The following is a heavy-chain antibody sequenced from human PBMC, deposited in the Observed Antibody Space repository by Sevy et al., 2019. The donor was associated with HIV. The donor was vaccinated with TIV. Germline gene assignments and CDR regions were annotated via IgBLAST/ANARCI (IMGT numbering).Heavy chain of an antibody. CDR2: TYYRSKWYN. CDR3: ARDSERGYYDSSGYYPSNYYYYGMDV. J-gene: IGHJ6*02. D-gene: IGHD3-22*01. Sequence: QSQTLSLTCAISGDSVSSNSAAWNWIRQSPSRGLEWLGRTYYRSKWYNDYAVSVKSRITINPDTSKNQFSLQLNSVTPEDTAVYYCARDSERGYYDSSGYYPSNYYYYGMDVWGQGTTVTVSS. CDR1: GDSVSSNSAA. V-gene: IGHV6-1*01.